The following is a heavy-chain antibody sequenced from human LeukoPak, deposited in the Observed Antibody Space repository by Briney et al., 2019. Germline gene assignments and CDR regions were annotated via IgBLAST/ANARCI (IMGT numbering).Heavy chain of an antibody. V-gene: IGHV3-21*01. J-gene: IGHJ4*02. Sequence: PGGSLRLSCAASGFTFSSYSMNWVRQAPGKGLEWVSSISSSSSYIYYADSVKSRFTISRDNTKNSLYLQMNSLRAEDTAVYYCAREDTPPFIVVVPAAISNWGQGTLVTVSS. CDR3: AREDTPPFIVVVPAAISN. CDR2: ISSSSSYI. D-gene: IGHD2-2*01. CDR1: GFTFSSYS.